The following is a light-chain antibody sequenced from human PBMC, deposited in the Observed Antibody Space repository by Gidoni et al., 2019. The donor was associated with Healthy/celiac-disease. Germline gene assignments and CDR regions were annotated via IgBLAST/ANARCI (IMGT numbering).Light chain of an antibody. J-gene: IGKJ1*01. CDR2: AAS. Sequence: DIPMTPSPSSLSASVGDRVTITCRASQSSSSYLNWYQQKPGKAPKLLIYAASSLQSGVPSRFSGSGSGTDFTLTISSLQPEDFATYYCQQSYSTPVTFGQGTKVEIK. CDR3: QQSYSTPVT. CDR1: QSSSSY. V-gene: IGKV1-39*01.